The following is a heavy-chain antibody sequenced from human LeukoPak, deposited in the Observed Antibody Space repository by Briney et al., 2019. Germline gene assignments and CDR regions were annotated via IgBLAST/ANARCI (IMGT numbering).Heavy chain of an antibody. J-gene: IGHJ3*01. CDR2: ISPSGDIT. CDR1: GFTFSSYG. D-gene: IGHD7-27*01. V-gene: IGHV3-23*01. Sequence: GGSLRLSCAASGFTFSSYGMSWVRQAPGKGLEWVSGISPSGDITYYADSVMGRFSISRDNPKSTVSLQMSSLRAEDTALYYCVRDLHWGGFDVWGQGTMVTVSS. CDR3: VRDLHWGGFDV.